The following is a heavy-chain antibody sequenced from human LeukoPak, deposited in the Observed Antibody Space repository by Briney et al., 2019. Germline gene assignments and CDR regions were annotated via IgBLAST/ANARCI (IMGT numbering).Heavy chain of an antibody. CDR1: GYAFTGYH. J-gene: IGHJ4*02. CDR3: ARMLAAAVTPHFDY. Sequence: GASVKVSCKSSGYAFTGYHMHWVRQAPGQGLEWMGWISAYNGNTNYAQKLQGRVTMTTDTSTSTAYMELRSLRSDDTAVYYCARMLAAAVTPHFDYWGQGTLVTVSS. CDR2: ISAYNGNT. V-gene: IGHV1-18*01. D-gene: IGHD4-23*01.